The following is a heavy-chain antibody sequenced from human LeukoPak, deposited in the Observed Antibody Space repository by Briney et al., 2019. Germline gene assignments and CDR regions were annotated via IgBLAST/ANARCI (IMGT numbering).Heavy chain of an antibody. D-gene: IGHD5-18*01. J-gene: IGHJ4*02. V-gene: IGHV3-66*02. CDR2: IYSGGST. CDR3: ARRNTAMAADY. Sequence: GGSLRLSCAASGFTVSSNYTSWVRQAPGKGLEWVPVIYSGGSTYYADSVKGRFTISRDNSKNTLYLQMNSLRAEDTAVYYCARRNTAMAADYWGQGTLVTVSS. CDR1: GFTVSSNY.